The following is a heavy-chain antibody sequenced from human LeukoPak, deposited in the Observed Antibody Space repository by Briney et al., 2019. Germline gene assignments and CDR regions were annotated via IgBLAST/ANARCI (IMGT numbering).Heavy chain of an antibody. J-gene: IGHJ6*02. D-gene: IGHD5-24*01. CDR1: GFTFSNYA. CDR3: ARDRIEMATYYYYYGMDV. Sequence: PGRSLRLSCAASGFTFSNYAMHWVRQAPGKGLQWVAVIAHDSQIQLYAESVKGRFTISKDDSKNTLSLQMNSLRAEDTAVYYCARDRIEMATYYYYYGMDVWGQGTTVTVSS. CDR2: IAHDSQIQ. V-gene: IGHV3-30*04.